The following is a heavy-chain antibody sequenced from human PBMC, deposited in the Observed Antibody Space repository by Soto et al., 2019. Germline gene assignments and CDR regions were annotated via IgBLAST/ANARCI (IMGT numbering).Heavy chain of an antibody. CDR1: GGSISEFY. V-gene: IGHV4-59*01. CDR2: LYYTGST. CDR3: ARGGGYDFRSSQAPPIDV. J-gene: IGHJ6*02. D-gene: IGHD3-3*01. Sequence: PSETLSLTCNVSGGSISEFYWSWIRQSPGKRLEWIGYLYYTGSTNHNPALKSRVTISLDTSKNQFSLQVRSVTAEDTAVYYCARGGGYDFRSSQAPPIDVWGQGTTVTVSS.